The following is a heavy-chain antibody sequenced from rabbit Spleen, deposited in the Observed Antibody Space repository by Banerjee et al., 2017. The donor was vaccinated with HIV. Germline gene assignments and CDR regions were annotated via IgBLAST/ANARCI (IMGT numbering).Heavy chain of an antibody. CDR2: TAGGRSSFT. CDR1: GFSFSSSDY. CDR3: ARDAGTSFSTYGMDL. J-gene: IGHJ6*01. V-gene: IGHV1S45*01. Sequence: QEQLEESGGGLVKPGGSLTLTCKASGFSFSSSDYMCWVRQAPGKGLEWIACTAGGRSSFTYYASWAKGRFTISKASSTTVTLQMTSLTAADTATYFCARDAGTSFSTYGMDLWGPGTLVTVS. D-gene: IGHD8-1*01.